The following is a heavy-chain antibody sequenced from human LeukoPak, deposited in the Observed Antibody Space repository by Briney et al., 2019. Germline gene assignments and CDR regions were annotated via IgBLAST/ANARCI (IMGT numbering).Heavy chain of an antibody. CDR1: GFTFSNSW. CDR2: INQGGNDK. V-gene: IGHV3-7*03. D-gene: IGHD3-22*01. J-gene: IGHJ4*02. Sequence: GGSLRLSRAAYGFTFSNSWMSWVRQAPGKGLEWVANINQGGNDKQYVDSMKGRFTISRDNSKNTLYVQMNSLRAEDTAVYYCARDVRGPTGYDSIGRDTFDYWGQGTLVTVSS. CDR3: ARDVRGPTGYDSIGRDTFDY.